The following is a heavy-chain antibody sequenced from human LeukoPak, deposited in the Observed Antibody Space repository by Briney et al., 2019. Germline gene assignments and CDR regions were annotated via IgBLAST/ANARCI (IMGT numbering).Heavy chain of an antibody. Sequence: ASVKVSCKASGYTFTSYGISWVRQAPGQGLEWMGWISAYSGNSNYEQKLQDRVTMTTDRSTNTAYMELRSLRSDDTAVYYCARHSGSELFFDYWGQGTLVTVSS. CDR1: GYTFTSYG. CDR2: ISAYSGNS. V-gene: IGHV1-18*01. D-gene: IGHD1-26*01. CDR3: ARHSGSELFFDY. J-gene: IGHJ4*02.